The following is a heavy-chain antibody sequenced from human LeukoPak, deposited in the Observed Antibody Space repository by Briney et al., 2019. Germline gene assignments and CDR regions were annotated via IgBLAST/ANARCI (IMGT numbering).Heavy chain of an antibody. CDR3: ARDGANPRQGDYLFDY. Sequence: PSETLSLTCTVSGGSISSYYWSWIRQPPGKGLEWIGYIYYSGSTNYNPSLKSRVTISVDRSKNQFSLKLSSVTAADTAVYYCARDGANPRQGDYLFDYWGQGTLVTVSS. D-gene: IGHD4-17*01. CDR2: IYYSGST. CDR1: GGSISSYY. J-gene: IGHJ4*02. V-gene: IGHV4-59*01.